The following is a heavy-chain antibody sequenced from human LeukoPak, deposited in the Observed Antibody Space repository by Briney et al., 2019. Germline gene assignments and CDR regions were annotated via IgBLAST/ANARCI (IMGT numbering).Heavy chain of an antibody. CDR3: ARDWGGSQVPFYYYYGMDV. CDR2: IWYDGSNK. Sequence: PGGSLRLSCAASGFTFSSYGMHWVRQAPGKGLEWVAVIWYDGSNKYYADSVKGRFTISRDNSKNTLYLQMNSLRAEDTAVYYCARDWGGSQVPFYYYYGMDVWGQGTTVTVSS. CDR1: GFTFSSYG. D-gene: IGHD1-26*01. J-gene: IGHJ6*02. V-gene: IGHV3-33*01.